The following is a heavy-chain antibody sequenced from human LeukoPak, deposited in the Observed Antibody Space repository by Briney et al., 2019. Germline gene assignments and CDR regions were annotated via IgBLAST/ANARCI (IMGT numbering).Heavy chain of an antibody. V-gene: IGHV4-30-4*08. Sequence: SETLSLTCTVSGGSISSGDYYWSWIRQPPGKGLEWIGYIYYSGSTYYNPSLKSRVTISVDTSKNQFSLKLSSVTAADTAMYYCARAPAFGFGELQRRFDYWGQGTLVTVSS. D-gene: IGHD3-10*01. CDR1: GGSISSGDYY. CDR2: IYYSGST. J-gene: IGHJ4*02. CDR3: ARAPAFGFGELQRRFDY.